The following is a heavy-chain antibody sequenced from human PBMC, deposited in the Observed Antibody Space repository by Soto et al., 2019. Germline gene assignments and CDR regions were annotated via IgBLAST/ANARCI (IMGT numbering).Heavy chain of an antibody. CDR2: IWYDGSNK. J-gene: IGHJ6*02. D-gene: IGHD4-17*01. CDR1: GFTFSSYG. CDR3: ARDRATVTTLYAYSDGMDV. V-gene: IGHV3-33*01. Sequence: GGSLRLSCAASGFTFSSYGMHWVRQAPGKGLEWVAVIWYDGSNKYYADSVKGRITISRDNSKNKLYLQMNSLRAEDTAVYYFARDRATVTTLYAYSDGMDVWGQGTTVTVSS.